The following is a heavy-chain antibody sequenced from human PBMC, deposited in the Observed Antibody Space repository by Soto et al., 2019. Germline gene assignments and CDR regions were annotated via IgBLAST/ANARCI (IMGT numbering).Heavy chain of an antibody. CDR2: IKFDGSTT. CDR1: GFTFSNYW. D-gene: IGHD3-16*01. CDR3: ARGAYHAYYTDV. J-gene: IGHJ6*03. V-gene: IGHV3-74*01. Sequence: EVQLVESGGGLVQLEGSLRLSCAASGFTFSNYWMHWVRQGPGKGLVWVSRIKFDGSTTTYADSVKGRFTISRDNAENTVYLQMSSLGAEDTAVYYCARGAYHAYYTDVWGKGTTVSVSS.